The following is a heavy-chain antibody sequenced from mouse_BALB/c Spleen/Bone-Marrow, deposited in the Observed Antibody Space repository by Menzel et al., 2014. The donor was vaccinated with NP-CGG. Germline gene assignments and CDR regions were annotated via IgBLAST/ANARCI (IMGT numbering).Heavy chain of an antibody. D-gene: IGHD2-10*02. CDR2: IDPSDSES. J-gene: IGHJ4*01. CDR1: GYTFTTYW. CDR3: ARSYGNYDAMDF. V-gene: IGHV1-69*02. Sequence: ESGAEFVKPGAPVKLSCKASGYTFTTYWMNWVKQRPGRGLEWIGRIDPSDSESHYSQKFKDKATLTVDKSSSTAYIQLSSLTSEDSAVYFCARSYGNYDAMDFWGQGTSVTVSS.